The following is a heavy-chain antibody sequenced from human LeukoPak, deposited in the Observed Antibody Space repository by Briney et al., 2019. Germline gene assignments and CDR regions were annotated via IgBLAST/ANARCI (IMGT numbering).Heavy chain of an antibody. CDR1: GYTFTSYA. CDR3: ARVITMVRGHGMDV. CDR2: INAGNGNT. D-gene: IGHD3-10*01. V-gene: IGHV1-3*01. J-gene: IGHJ6*04. Sequence: ASVKVSCKASGYTFTSYAMHWVRQAPGQRLEWMGWINAGNGNTKYSQKFQGRVTITRDTPASTAYMELSSLRSEDTAVYYCARVITMVRGHGMDVWGKGTTVTVSS.